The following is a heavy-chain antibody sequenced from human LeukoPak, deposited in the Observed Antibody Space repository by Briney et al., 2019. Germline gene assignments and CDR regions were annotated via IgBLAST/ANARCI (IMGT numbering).Heavy chain of an antibody. CDR2: VTGDGRTT. J-gene: IGHJ4*02. CDR1: GLTFSDLW. Sequence: GRSLRPSCAASGLTFSDLWMHSVSQPPGKGLVWVALVTGDGRTTIYADSVKGRFTISRDNAKNTLYLQMNSLRADDSGVYYCATVHSYGYDYWGQGVLVTVSS. V-gene: IGHV3-74*01. CDR3: ATVHSYGYDY. D-gene: IGHD5-18*01.